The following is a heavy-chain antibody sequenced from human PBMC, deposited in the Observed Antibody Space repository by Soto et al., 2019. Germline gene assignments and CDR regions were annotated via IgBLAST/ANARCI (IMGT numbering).Heavy chain of an antibody. D-gene: IGHD2-21*02. V-gene: IGHV3-23*01. CDR3: AKFYGGNSAHTYTIDP. CDR1: GFTFSTYA. Sequence: EVQLLESGGGLVQPGGSLRLSCAASGFTFSTYAMSWVRQAPGKGLEWVSTISSSGGSTHYADSVKGRFTISRDNSKNTRDLQMNRRRAEDTAVYYCAKFYGGNSAHTYTIDPWGQGTLVTVSS. CDR2: ISSSGGST. J-gene: IGHJ5*02.